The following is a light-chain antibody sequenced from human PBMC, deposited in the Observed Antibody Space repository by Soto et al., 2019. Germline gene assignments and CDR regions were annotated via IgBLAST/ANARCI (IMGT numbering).Light chain of an antibody. CDR3: QQYDSFSVT. CDR2: DSS. Sequence: DIQMTQSPSTLSASVGDRVTITCRASQSISSWLAWYQQKPGRAPKLLIYDSSSLESGVPSRFSGSGSGTEFHLTISTMQPDDFATYYCQQYDSFSVTFGQGTRLEIK. CDR1: QSISSW. J-gene: IGKJ5*01. V-gene: IGKV1-5*01.